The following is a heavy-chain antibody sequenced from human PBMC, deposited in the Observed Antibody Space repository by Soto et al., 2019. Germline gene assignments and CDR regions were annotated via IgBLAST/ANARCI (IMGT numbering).Heavy chain of an antibody. J-gene: IGHJ5*02. D-gene: IGHD3-10*01. CDR2: IYHSGST. CDR3: ATTNYYGSGSFWFDP. Sequence: LSLTCAVSGGSISSSNWWSWVRQPPGRGLEWIGEIYHSGSTNYSPSLKSRVTISVDKSKNQFSLKLSSVTAADTAVYYCATTNYYGSGSFWFDPWGQGTLVTVS. CDR1: GGSISSSNW. V-gene: IGHV4-4*02.